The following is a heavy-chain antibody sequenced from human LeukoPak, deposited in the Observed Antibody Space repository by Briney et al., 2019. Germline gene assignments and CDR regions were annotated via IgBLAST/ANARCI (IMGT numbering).Heavy chain of an antibody. V-gene: IGHV3-53*01. CDR1: GFTVSGNY. J-gene: IGHJ4*02. CDR3: AREGGPYSSTLRGQ. Sequence: GGSLRLSCAVSGFTVSGNYMSWVRQAPGKGLEWVSGMYSSGSTDYADSVKGRFTISRDNSKNTLYLQMNGLRAEDTAVYYCAREGGPYSSTLRGQWGQGTLVTVSS. D-gene: IGHD6-19*01. CDR2: MYSSGST.